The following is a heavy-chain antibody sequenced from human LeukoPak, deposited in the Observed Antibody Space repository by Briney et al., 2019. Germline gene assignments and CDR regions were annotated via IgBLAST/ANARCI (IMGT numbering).Heavy chain of an antibody. V-gene: IGHV1-46*01. J-gene: IGHJ6*03. Sequence: ASVKVSCKASGYTFTSYYMHWVRQAPGQGLEWMGIINPSGGSTSYAQKFRGRVTMTRDTSTSTVYMELSSLRSEDTAVYYCAWSYYAYYYYMDVWGKGTTVTISS. D-gene: IGHD3-10*01. CDR2: INPSGGST. CDR1: GYTFTSYY. CDR3: AWSYYAYYYYMDV.